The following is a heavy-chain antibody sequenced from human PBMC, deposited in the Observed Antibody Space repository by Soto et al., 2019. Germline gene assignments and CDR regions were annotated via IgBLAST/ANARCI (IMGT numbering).Heavy chain of an antibody. CDR3: ATQVQMLWAYFDY. CDR1: GGPFSSFA. CDR2: IIPILGSP. J-gene: IGHJ4*02. D-gene: IGHD3-16*01. Sequence: QVQLVQSGAEVKKPGSSVKVSCKASGGPFSSFALNWVRQAPGQGLEWMGGIIPILGSPNYPQTFQGRVTITADESTSTVYLDLSSLKSEDTAVYYCATQVQMLWAYFDYWGQGTLVTVSS. V-gene: IGHV1-69*01.